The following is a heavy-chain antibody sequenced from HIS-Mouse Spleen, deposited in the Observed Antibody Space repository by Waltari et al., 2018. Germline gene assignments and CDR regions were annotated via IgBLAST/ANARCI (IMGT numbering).Heavy chain of an antibody. D-gene: IGHD1-26*01. CDR1: VSTYISYG. Sequence: VQLVESGVAELEPGRSMRLSCAALVSTYISYGMHWVRQAPGKGLEWVAVISYDGSNKYYADSVKGRFTISRDNSKTTLYLQMNSLRAEDTAVYYCAKDTSGSYSDYWGQGTLVTVSS. CDR2: ISYDGSNK. CDR3: AKDTSGSYSDY. V-gene: IGHV3-30*18. J-gene: IGHJ4*02.